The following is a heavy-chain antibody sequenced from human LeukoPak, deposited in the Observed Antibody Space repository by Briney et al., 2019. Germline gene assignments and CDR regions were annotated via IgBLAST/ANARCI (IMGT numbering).Heavy chain of an antibody. D-gene: IGHD2-2*01. J-gene: IGHJ6*03. CDR1: GGTFSSYA. V-gene: IGHV1-69*13. CDR3: ARGIVVVAAAPYYYYMDV. CDR2: IIPIFGTA. Sequence: SVKVSCKAFGGTFSSYAISWVRQAPGQGLEWMGGIIPIFGTANYAQKFQGRVTITADESTSTAYMELSSLRSEDTAVYYCARGIVVVAAAPYYYYMDVWGKGTTVTVSS.